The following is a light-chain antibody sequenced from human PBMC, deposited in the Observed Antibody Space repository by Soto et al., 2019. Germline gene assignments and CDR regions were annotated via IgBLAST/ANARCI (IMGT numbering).Light chain of an antibody. J-gene: IGLJ1*01. CDR1: NSDDGGYNF. V-gene: IGLV2-23*01. Sequence: QSVLTQPASVSGSPGQSITISCTGTNSDDGGYNFVSWYQQHPDKAPKVIIYEGSKRPSGVSNRFSGSKSGNTASLTISGLQAEDEADYYCCSYAGSSTYVFGTGTKVTVL. CDR2: EGS. CDR3: CSYAGSSTYV.